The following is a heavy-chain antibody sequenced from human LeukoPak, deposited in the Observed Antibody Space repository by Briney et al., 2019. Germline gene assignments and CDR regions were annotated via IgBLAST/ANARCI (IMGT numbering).Heavy chain of an antibody. V-gene: IGHV3-23*01. D-gene: IGHD6-19*01. CDR1: GFTFSSYA. CDR3: ARAGHSSGWAFDY. J-gene: IGHJ4*02. Sequence: GGSLRLSCAASGFTFSSYAMSWVRQAPGKGLEWVSAISGSGGSTYYADSVKGRFTISRDNSKNTLYLQMNNLRAEDTAVYYCARAGHSSGWAFDYWGQGTLVTVSS. CDR2: ISGSGGST.